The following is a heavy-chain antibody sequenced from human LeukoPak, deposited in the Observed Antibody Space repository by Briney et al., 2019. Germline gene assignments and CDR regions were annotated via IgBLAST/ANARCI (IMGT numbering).Heavy chain of an antibody. CDR1: GFTFSSYA. D-gene: IGHD2-15*01. CDR3: AKDGYCSGGSCYFPDY. J-gene: IGHJ4*02. V-gene: IGHV3-23*01. Sequence: GGSLRLSCAASGFTFSSYAMSWVRQAPGKGLEWVSAISGSGGSTYHADSVKGRFTISRDNSKNTLYLQMNSLRAEDTAVYYCAKDGYCSGGSCYFPDYWGQGTLVTVSS. CDR2: ISGSGGST.